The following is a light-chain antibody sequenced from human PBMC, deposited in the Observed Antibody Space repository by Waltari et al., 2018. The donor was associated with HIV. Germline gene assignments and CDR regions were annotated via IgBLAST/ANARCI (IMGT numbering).Light chain of an antibody. V-gene: IGLV3-1*01. CDR2: QDS. J-gene: IGLJ1*01. CDR3: QAWDSSTYV. Sequence: SYELTQPPSVSVSPGQTASITCPGDKLGDKYACWYQQKPGQSPVLVIYQDSKRPSGIPERFSGSNSGNTATLTISGTQAMDEADYYCQAWDSSTYVFGTGTKVTVL. CDR1: KLGDKY.